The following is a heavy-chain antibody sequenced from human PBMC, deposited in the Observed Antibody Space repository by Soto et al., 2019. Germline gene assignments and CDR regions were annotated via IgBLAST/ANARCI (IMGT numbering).Heavy chain of an antibody. Sequence: QVQLVQSGAEVKKPGASVKVSCKASGYTFTRSGISWARQAPGQVPEWMGWISSYNGDTNYAQTFQGRFTMTTDTSTSTAYMELRTLRSDDTAGYYGAREGVAPYYYYGMDIWGQGTPVTVSS. CDR3: AREGVAPYYYYGMDI. CDR2: ISSYNGDT. CDR1: GYTFTRSG. J-gene: IGHJ6*02. D-gene: IGHD5-12*01. V-gene: IGHV1-18*01.